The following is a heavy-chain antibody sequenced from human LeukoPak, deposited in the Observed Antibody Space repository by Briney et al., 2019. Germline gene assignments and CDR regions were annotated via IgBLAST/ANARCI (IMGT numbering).Heavy chain of an antibody. CDR1: GYTFTGYY. V-gene: IGHV1-2*06. CDR2: INPNSGDT. J-gene: IGHJ4*02. CDR3: ARDYCGGDCFPDY. Sequence: ASVKVSCKASGYTFTGYYVHWVRQAPGQGLEWIGRINPNSGDTNYAQKFQGRVTMTRDTSISTAYMELSRLRSDDTAVYYCARDYCGGDCFPDYWGQGTLVTVSS. D-gene: IGHD2-21*02.